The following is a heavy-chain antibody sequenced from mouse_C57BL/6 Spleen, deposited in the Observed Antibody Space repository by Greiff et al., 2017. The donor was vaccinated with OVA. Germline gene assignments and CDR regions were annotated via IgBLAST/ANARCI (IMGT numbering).Heavy chain of an antibody. V-gene: IGHV3-6*01. CDR1: GYSITSGYY. D-gene: IGHD3-2*02. Sequence: EVKLLESGPGLVKPSQSLSLTCSVTGYSITSGYYWNWIRQFPGNKLEWMGYLSYDGSNNYNPSLKNRISITRDTSKNQFFLKLNSVTTEDTATYYCARGGSSGLDYWGQGTTLTVAS. CDR2: LSYDGSN. CDR3: ARGGSSGLDY. J-gene: IGHJ2*01.